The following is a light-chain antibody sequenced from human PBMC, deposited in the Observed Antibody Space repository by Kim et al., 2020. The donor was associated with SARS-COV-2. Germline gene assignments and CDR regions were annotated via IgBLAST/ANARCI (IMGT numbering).Light chain of an antibody. Sequence: AAAVGGEVTITCRASQSIVRSLNWYQHQPGQAPYLLFYTASTLKAGVPTKFSGSGSGTDFTLTISNVRPEGFATYYCQQSYSTPYTFGLGTSWRS. CDR1: QSIVRS. CDR2: TAS. CDR3: QQSYSTPYT. J-gene: IGKJ2*01. V-gene: IGKV1-39*01.